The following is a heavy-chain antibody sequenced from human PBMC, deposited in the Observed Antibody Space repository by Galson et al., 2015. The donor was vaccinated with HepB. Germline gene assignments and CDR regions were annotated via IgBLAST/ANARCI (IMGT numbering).Heavy chain of an antibody. J-gene: IGHJ4*02. D-gene: IGHD6-25*01. V-gene: IGHV3-23*01. CDR3: AKADDSGWKPFHF. CDR2: ISRGGSGK. Sequence: SLRLSCAASGFTFSGYDMSWVRQAPGKGLEWVSCISRGGSGKYYADSVTGRFNISRDNYKNTLGLQMNSLRAGDAAVYYCAKADDSGWKPFHFCGQGSLVTASS. CDR1: GFTFSGYD.